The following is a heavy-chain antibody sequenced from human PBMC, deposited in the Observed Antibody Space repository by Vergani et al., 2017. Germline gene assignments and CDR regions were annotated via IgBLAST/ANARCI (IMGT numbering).Heavy chain of an antibody. D-gene: IGHD3-9*01. CDR1: GGTFSSYA. Sequence: QVQLVQSGAEVKKPGSSVKVSCKASGGTFSSYAISWVRQAPGQGLEWMGRIIPIFGTANYAQKFQGRVTITADESTSTAYMELSSLRSEDTAVYYCARAPDYDILTGYQYYYGMDVWGQGTTVTVSS. V-gene: IGHV1-69*13. J-gene: IGHJ6*02. CDR3: ARAPDYDILTGYQYYYGMDV. CDR2: IIPIFGTA.